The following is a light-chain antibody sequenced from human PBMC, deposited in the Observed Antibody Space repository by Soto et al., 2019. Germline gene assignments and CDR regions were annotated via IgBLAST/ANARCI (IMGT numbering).Light chain of an antibody. CDR3: QPSNIRLWT. V-gene: IGKV1-39*01. J-gene: IGKJ1*01. Sequence: DIQVTQSPPSLSASVGDSIPITYRATQSIDNTLAWYQVKPGQAPKLLIYSASTLPIGIPSRFSGSGSGTHFTLTISTLQFEDFASYYCQPSNIRLWTFGQGTKVDIK. CDR1: QSIDNT. CDR2: SAS.